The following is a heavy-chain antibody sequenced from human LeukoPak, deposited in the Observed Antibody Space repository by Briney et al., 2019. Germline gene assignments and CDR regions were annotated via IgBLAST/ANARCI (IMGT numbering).Heavy chain of an antibody. CDR3: ARVLPTMVRGVIKYDYWFDP. D-gene: IGHD3-10*01. V-gene: IGHV1-2*02. J-gene: IGHJ5*02. CDR2: INPNSGGT. CDR1: GGTFSSYA. Sequence: ASVKVSCKASGGTFSSYAISWVRQAPGQGLEWMGWINPNSGGTNYAQKFQGRVTMTRDTSISTAYMELSRLRSDDTAVYYCARVLPTMVRGVIKYDYWFDPWGQGTLVTVSS.